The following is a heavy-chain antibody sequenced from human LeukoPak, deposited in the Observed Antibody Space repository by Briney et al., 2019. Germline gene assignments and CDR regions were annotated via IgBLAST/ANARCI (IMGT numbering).Heavy chain of an antibody. CDR1: GFTFSDYY. V-gene: IGHV3-11*04. Sequence: GSLRLSCAASGFTFSDYYMSWVRQAPGKGLEWLSYISSSGSTKFYADSVEGRFTISRDNAKNSLYLQMNSLRAEDTAVYYCVRDGGYSGYDFDHWGQGTLVTVSS. D-gene: IGHD5-12*01. CDR3: VRDGGYSGYDFDH. CDR2: ISSSGSTK. J-gene: IGHJ4*02.